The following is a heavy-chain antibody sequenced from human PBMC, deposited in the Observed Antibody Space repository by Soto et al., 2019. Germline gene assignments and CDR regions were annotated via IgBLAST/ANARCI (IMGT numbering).Heavy chain of an antibody. CDR3: ARDLGDYYSSGYTYSPDAFDI. CDR2: IIPIFGTA. CDR1: GGTFSSYA. Sequence: SVKVSCKASGGTFSSYATSWVRQAPGQGLEWMGGIIPIFGTANYAQKFQGRATITADESTSTAYMELSSLRSEDTAVYYCARDLGDYYSSGYTYSPDAFDIWGQGTMVTVSS. V-gene: IGHV1-69*13. J-gene: IGHJ3*02. D-gene: IGHD3-22*01.